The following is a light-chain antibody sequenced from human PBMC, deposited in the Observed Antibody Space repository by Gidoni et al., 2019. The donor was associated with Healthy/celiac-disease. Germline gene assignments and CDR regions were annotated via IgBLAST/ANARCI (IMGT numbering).Light chain of an antibody. CDR1: PSLLHSNGYNY. CDR3: MQALQTPLT. J-gene: IGKJ4*01. CDR2: LGS. V-gene: IGKV2-28*01. Sequence: EIVMTQSPLSLPVTPGEPASISCRSSPSLLHSNGYNYLDWYLQKPGQSPQLLIYLGSTRSSGVPDRFSGSGSGTDFTLKISRVEAEDVGVYYCMQALQTPLTFGGGTKVEIK.